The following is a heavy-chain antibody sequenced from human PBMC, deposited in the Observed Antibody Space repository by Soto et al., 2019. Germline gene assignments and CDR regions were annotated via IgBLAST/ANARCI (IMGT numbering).Heavy chain of an antibody. D-gene: IGHD3-9*01. J-gene: IGHJ5*02. CDR3: AREQTDTLTGYSWVDP. CDR2: IIPIFGTA. V-gene: IGHV1-69*06. CDR1: GGTFSSYA. Sequence: QVQLVQSGAEVKKPGSSVKVSCKASGGTFSSYAISWVRQAPGQGLEWMGGIIPIFGTANYAQKFQGRVTMTADKSTSTAYMELSSLRSDDTAGYYCAREQTDTLTGYSWVDPWVQGTLVTVSS.